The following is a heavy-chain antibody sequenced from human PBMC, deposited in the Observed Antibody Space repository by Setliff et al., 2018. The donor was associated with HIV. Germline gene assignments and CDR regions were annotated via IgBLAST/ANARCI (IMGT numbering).Heavy chain of an antibody. J-gene: IGHJ4*02. CDR3: AREIYGGNSRPFDY. D-gene: IGHD4-17*01. CDR1: GGSISSYY. CDR2: IYYNGNT. Sequence: KTSETLSLTCTVSGGSISSYYWSWIRQPPGKGLEWIGYIYYNGNTNYNPSLKSRVTISVGTSKNQLSLKLSSVTAADTAVYYCAREIYGGNSRPFDYWGQGTLVTVSS. V-gene: IGHV4-59*01.